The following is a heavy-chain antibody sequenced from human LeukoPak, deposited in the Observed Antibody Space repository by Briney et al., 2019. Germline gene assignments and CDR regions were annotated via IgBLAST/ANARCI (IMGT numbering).Heavy chain of an antibody. V-gene: IGHV4-61*01. D-gene: IGHD2-21*02. CDR1: GGSVSSGSYY. CDR3: ARGRGDYLPIDY. Sequence: SETLSLTCTVSGGSVSSGSYYWSWIRQPPGKGLEWIGYIYNSGSTNYNPSLKSRVTISVDTSKNQFSLKLSSVTAADTAVYYCARGRGDYLPIDYWGQGTLVTVSS. J-gene: IGHJ4*02. CDR2: IYNSGST.